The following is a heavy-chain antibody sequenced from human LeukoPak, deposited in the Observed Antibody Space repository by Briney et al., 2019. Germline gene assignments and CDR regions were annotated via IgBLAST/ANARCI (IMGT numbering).Heavy chain of an antibody. V-gene: IGHV4-59*01. D-gene: IGHD3-10*01. Sequence: SETLSPTCTVSGDSISSYYWGWIRQPPGKGLEWIGYIYYSENTNYNPSLKSRVTISVDTSKNQFSLKLNSVTAADTAVYYCGRMPYYYGSGRSWFDPWGQGTLVTVSS. CDR3: GRMPYYYGSGRSWFDP. J-gene: IGHJ5*02. CDR1: GDSISSYY. CDR2: IYYSENT.